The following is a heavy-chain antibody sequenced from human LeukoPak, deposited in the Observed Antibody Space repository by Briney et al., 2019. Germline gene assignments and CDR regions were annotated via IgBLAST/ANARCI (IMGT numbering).Heavy chain of an antibody. D-gene: IGHD6-19*01. J-gene: IGHJ6*02. CDR2: IYHSGST. V-gene: IGHV4-30-2*01. Sequence: PSETLSLTCAVSGGSISSGGYSWSWIRQPPGKGLEWIGYIYHSGSTYYNPSLKSRVTISVDRSKNQFSLKLSSVTAADTAVYYCARHAAYSSGWLPDYYYYYGMDVWGQGTTVTVSS. CDR3: ARHAAYSSGWLPDYYYYYGMDV. CDR1: GGSISSGGYS.